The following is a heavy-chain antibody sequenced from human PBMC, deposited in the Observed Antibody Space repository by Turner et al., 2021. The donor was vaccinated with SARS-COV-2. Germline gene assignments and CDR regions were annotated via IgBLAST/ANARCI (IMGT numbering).Heavy chain of an antibody. V-gene: IGHV1-2*02. J-gene: IGHJ4*02. CDR3: ARVSSLSYYFDY. CDR1: GYTFNGHH. Sequence: QMQLVQSGAELKKPGASVKVSCKASGYTFNGHHMHWVQQAPGQGPEWMGWINANNGETNYAQKFQGRVTMTRDTSISTAYMELSRLRSDDTAVYYCARVSSLSYYFDYWGQGTLVTVSS. CDR2: INANNGET. D-gene: IGHD6-6*01.